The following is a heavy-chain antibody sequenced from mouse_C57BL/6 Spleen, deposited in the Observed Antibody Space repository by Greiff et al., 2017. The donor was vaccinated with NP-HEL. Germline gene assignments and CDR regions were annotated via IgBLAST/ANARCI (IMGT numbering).Heavy chain of an antibody. CDR3: ARSDSYGVDY. D-gene: IGHD3-3*01. CDR1: GYTFTSYW. CDR2: IDPSDSYT. J-gene: IGHJ2*01. V-gene: IGHV1-69*01. Sequence: QVQLQQPGAELVMPGASVKLSCKASGYTFTSYWMHWVKQRPGQGLEWIGEIDPSDSYTNYNQKFKGKSTLTVDKSSSTAYMQLSSLTSEDSAVYYCARSDSYGVDYWGQGTTLTVSS.